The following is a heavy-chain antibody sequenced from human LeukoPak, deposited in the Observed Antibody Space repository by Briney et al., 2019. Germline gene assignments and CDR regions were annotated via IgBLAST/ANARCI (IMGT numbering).Heavy chain of an antibody. V-gene: IGHV1-24*01. Sequence: TLTELSMHWVRQAPGKGLEWMGGFDPEDGETIYAQKFQGRVTMTEDTSTDTAYMELSSLRSEDTAVYYCATPPYYYDSSGYYYVRWGQGTLVTVSS. J-gene: IGHJ4*02. CDR2: FDPEDGET. CDR1: TLTELS. D-gene: IGHD3-22*01. CDR3: ATPPYYYDSSGYYYVR.